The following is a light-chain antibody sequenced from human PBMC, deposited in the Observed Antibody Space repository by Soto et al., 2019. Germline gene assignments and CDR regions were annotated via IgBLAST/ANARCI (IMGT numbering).Light chain of an antibody. CDR1: SGDVGAYNY. J-gene: IGLJ1*01. CDR3: SSYTSSTTPYV. CDR2: GVN. Sequence: QSALTQPASVSGSPGQSITISCTGSSGDVGAYNYVSWYQQPPGKAPKLMTYGVNSRPSGVSHRFSGSKSGNTASLTISGLQAEDEADYYCSSYTSSTTPYVFGTGTKLTVL. V-gene: IGLV2-14*03.